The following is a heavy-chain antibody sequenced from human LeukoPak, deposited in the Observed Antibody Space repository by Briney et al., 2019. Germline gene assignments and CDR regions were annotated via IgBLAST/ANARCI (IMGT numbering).Heavy chain of an antibody. V-gene: IGHV1-69*13. D-gene: IGHD2-2*01. CDR1: GYTFTGYY. CDR3: ATGLGYCSSTSCPRVAY. J-gene: IGHJ4*02. Sequence: GASVKVSCKASGYTFTGYYMHWVRQAPGQGLEWMGGIIPIFGTANYAQKFQGRVTITADESTSTAYMELSSLRSEDTAVYYCATGLGYCSSTSCPRVAYWGQGTLVTVSS. CDR2: IIPIFGTA.